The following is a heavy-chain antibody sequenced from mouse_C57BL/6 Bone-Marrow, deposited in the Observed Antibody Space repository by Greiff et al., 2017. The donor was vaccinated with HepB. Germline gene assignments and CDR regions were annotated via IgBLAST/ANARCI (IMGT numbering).Heavy chain of an antibody. D-gene: IGHD1-1*01. CDR3: AIGTVEGRWYFDV. V-gene: IGHV5-6*01. CDR2: ISSGGSYT. J-gene: IGHJ1*03. Sequence: QLQGSGGDLVKPGGSLKLSCAASGFTFISYGMSWVRQTPAKRLEWVATISSGGSYTYYPDNVKGRFTISRDNAKNTLYLQMSSLKSEDTAMYYCAIGTVEGRWYFDVWGTGTTVTVSS. CDR1: GFTFISYG.